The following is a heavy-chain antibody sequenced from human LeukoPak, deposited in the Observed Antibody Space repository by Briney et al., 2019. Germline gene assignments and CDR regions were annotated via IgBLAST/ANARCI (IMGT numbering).Heavy chain of an antibody. D-gene: IGHD3-22*01. CDR3: ARARYYDSSGYFDY. CDR1: GDSIISYY. V-gene: IGHV4-59*12. Sequence: SETLSPTCTVSGDSIISYYWSWIRQPPGKGLEWIGYIYYSGSTYYNPSLKSRVTISVDTSKNQFSLKLSSVTAADTAVYYCARARYYDSSGYFDYWGQGTLVTVSS. CDR2: IYYSGST. J-gene: IGHJ4*02.